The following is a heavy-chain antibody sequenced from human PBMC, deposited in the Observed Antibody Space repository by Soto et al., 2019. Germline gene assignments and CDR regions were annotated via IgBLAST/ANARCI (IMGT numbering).Heavy chain of an antibody. V-gene: IGHV4-39*01. CDR2: IYYSGST. CDR1: GGSISSSSYY. Sequence: PSETLSLTCTVSGGSISSSSYYWGWIRQPPGKGLEWIGSIYYSGSTYYNPSLKSRVTISVDTSKNQFSLKLSSVTAADTAVYYCARHPISGGSDNWFDPWGQGTLVTVSS. CDR3: ARHPISGGSDNWFDP. D-gene: IGHD2-15*01. J-gene: IGHJ5*02.